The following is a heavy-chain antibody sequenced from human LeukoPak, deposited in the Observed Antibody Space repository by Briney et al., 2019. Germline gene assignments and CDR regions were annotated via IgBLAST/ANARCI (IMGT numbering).Heavy chain of an antibody. V-gene: IGHV1-2*02. D-gene: IGHD2-2*01. Sequence: ASVKVSCKASGYTFTGYYMHWVRQVPGQGLEWMGWMNPVSGIAASAQQFQGRVTLTRDMSISTAYMELSSLRSDDTAFYYCARAPMGTAALYWGQGTLVTVSS. CDR1: GYTFTGYY. CDR2: MNPVSGIA. J-gene: IGHJ4*02. CDR3: ARAPMGTAALY.